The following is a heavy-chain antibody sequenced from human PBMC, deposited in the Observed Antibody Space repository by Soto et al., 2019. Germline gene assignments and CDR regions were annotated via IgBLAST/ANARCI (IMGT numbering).Heavy chain of an antibody. J-gene: IGHJ4*02. CDR3: AGVVFTAMVRILDY. Sequence: GGSLRLSCAASGFSFSSYWMSWVRQAPGKGLEWVANIKQDGSEKYYVDSVKGRFTISRDNAKNSLYLQMNSLRAEDTAVYYCAGVVFTAMVRILDYWGQGTLVTVSS. V-gene: IGHV3-7*01. D-gene: IGHD5-18*01. CDR1: GFSFSSYW. CDR2: IKQDGSEK.